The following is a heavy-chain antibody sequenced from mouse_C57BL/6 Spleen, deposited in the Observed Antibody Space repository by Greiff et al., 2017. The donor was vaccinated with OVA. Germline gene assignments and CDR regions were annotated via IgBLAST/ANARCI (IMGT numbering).Heavy chain of an antibody. Sequence: VQLQQPGAELVKPGASVKLSCKASGYTFTSYWMQWVKQRPGQGLEWIGEIDPSDSYTNYNQKFKGKATLTVDTSSSTAYMQLSSLTSEDSAVYYCARGNDYFDDWGQGTTLTVSS. D-gene: IGHD2-1*01. J-gene: IGHJ2*01. CDR3: ARGNDYFDD. V-gene: IGHV1-50*01. CDR2: IDPSDSYT. CDR1: GYTFTSYW.